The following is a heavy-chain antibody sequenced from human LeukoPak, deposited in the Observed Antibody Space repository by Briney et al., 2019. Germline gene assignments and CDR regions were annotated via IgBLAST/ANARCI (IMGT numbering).Heavy chain of an antibody. CDR1: GNSISSGYY. D-gene: IGHD2-15*01. CDR2: IYHSGRT. J-gene: IGHJ6*03. V-gene: IGHV4-38-2*02. CDR3: ARGYCSGGSCYSYYYYNYMDV. Sequence: SETLSLTCSVSGNSISSGYYWGWIRQPPGKGLEWIGSIYHSGRTYYNTSLKSRVAISLDTSKNQFSLKLSSVTAADTAVYYCARGYCSGGSCYSYYYYNYMDVWGKGTTVTVSS.